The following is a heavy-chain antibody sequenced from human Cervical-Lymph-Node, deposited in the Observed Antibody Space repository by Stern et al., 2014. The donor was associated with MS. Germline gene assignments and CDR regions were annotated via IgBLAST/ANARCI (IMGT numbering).Heavy chain of an antibody. V-gene: IGHV1-3*04. J-gene: IGHJ4*02. D-gene: IGHD3-3*01. CDR3: ASVGVVKKDYYFDY. CDR2: MNTSNGNT. CDR1: GYTFTSYA. Sequence: QVQLVQSGAEVKKPGASVKVSCKTSGYTFTSYAMHWVRQAPGQRLEWMGWMNTSNGNTKYSQKFQGRVTITRDTSASTAYMELSGLRTEDTAMFYCASVGVVKKDYYFDYWGQGTLVTVSS.